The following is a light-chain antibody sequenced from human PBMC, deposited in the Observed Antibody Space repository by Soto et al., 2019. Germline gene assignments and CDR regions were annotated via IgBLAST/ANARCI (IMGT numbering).Light chain of an antibody. CDR2: EGS. Sequence: QSALTQPASVSGSPGQSITLSCTGTSSDVGSYNIVSWYQQHTGKAPKVMIYEGSKRPSGVSKRFSGSKSGNTASLTISGRAADDEVNYYRCSKTTSSTRVFGGGTKVTVL. J-gene: IGLJ3*02. V-gene: IGLV2-23*01. CDR1: SSDVGSYNI. CDR3: CSKTTSSTRV.